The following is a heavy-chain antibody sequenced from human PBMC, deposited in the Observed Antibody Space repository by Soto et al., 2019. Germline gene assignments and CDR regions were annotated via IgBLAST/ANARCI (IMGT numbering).Heavy chain of an antibody. J-gene: IGHJ4*02. Sequence: GGSLRLSCAASGFTVSSNYMSWVRQAPGKGLEWVSVIYSGGSTYYADSVKGRFTISRDNSKNTLYLQMNSLRAEDTAVHYCATNYYDSSGYYFWGQGTLVTVSS. CDR2: IYSGGST. V-gene: IGHV3-53*01. CDR1: GFTVSSNY. CDR3: ATNYYDSSGYYF. D-gene: IGHD3-22*01.